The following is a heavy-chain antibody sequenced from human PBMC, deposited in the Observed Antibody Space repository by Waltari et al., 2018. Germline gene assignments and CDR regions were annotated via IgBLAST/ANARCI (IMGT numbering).Heavy chain of an antibody. V-gene: IGHV3-23*01. CDR3: AKAGGIAAAEFQFDF. D-gene: IGHD6-13*01. CDR2: ISGPALTP. J-gene: IGHJ4*02. CDR1: GFTFISYA. Sequence: EVQLLESGGGLVQPGGSLRLSCAASGFTFISYAMTWVRQAPGKGLAWVSSISGPALTPFYADSVKGRFSVSRDNSKNTLYLQINGLRADDTAVYYCAKAGGIAAAEFQFDFWGRGTLVTVSS.